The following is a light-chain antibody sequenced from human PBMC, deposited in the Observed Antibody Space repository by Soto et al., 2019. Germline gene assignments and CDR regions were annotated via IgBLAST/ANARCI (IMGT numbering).Light chain of an antibody. J-gene: IGKJ1*01. CDR2: GAH. V-gene: IGKV1-9*01. Sequence: DIPLTQSPSWLCASVWDRVPMTCRASQDISSYLAWYQQKPGRAPELLIHGAHSLHSGVPSRFSGSGSGTEFTLTISSLQPDDFATYYCQHYNSYSEAFGQGTKVDIK. CDR1: QDISSY. CDR3: QHYNSYSEA.